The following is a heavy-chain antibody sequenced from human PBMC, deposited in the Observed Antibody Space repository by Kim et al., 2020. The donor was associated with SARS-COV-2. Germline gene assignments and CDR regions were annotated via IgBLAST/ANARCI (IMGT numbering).Heavy chain of an antibody. D-gene: IGHD3-3*01. V-gene: IGHV4-39*01. J-gene: IGHJ1*01. CDR3: ARQYYDFWGGYAPSQSFQH. CDR1: GGSISSSSYY. CDR2: IYYSGST. Sequence: SETLSLTCTVSGGSISSSSYYWGWIRQPPGKGLEWIGSIYYSGSTYYNPSLKSRVTISVDTSKNQLSLKLSSVTAADTAVYYCARQYYDFWGGYAPSQSFQHWGQGTLVTVSS.